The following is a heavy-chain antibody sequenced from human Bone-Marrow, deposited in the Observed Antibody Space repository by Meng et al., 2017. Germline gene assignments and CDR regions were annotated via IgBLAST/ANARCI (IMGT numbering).Heavy chain of an antibody. CDR3: ARDGRAHYGSGTYSTY. Sequence: GESLKISCAASGFSFSSYGFHWVRQAPGKGLEWVAVISFDETNQYYADSVKGRFTLSRDNSKNTLYLQLSSLRADDTAVYYCARDGRAHYGSGTYSTYWGQG. CDR1: GFSFSSYG. J-gene: IGHJ4*02. V-gene: IGHV3-33*05. D-gene: IGHD3-10*01. CDR2: ISFDETNQ.